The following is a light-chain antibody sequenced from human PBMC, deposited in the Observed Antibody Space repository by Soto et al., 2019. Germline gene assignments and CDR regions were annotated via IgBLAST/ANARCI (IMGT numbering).Light chain of an antibody. CDR3: QHYGSTPPDT. CDR1: QSVSTSS. CDR2: GTS. V-gene: IGKV3-20*01. J-gene: IGKJ2*01. Sequence: EIVVTQSPGTLSLSLGERATLSCRASQSVSTSSLAWYQQKPGQAPRLLIFGTSDRASGIPDRFSGSGSGTDVSLTISRLEPEDFEVYYCQHYGSTPPDTFGQGTKVEIK.